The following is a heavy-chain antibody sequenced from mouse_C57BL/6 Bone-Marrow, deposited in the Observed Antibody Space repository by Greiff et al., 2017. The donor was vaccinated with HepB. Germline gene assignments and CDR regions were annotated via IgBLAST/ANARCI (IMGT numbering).Heavy chain of an antibody. V-gene: IGHV3-6*01. Sequence: EVQRVESGPGLVKPSQSLSLTCSVTGYSITSGYYWNWIRQFPGNKLEWMGYISYDGSNNYNPSLKNRISITRDTSKNQFFLKLNSVTTEDTATYYCARWVLRGYYFDYWGQGTTLTVSS. CDR2: ISYDGSN. CDR1: GYSITSGYY. J-gene: IGHJ2*01. CDR3: ARWVLRGYYFDY.